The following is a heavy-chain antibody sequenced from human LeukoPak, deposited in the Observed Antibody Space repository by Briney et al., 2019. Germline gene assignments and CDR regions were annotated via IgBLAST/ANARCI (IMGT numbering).Heavy chain of an antibody. CDR1: GFTFSSYA. J-gene: IGHJ4*02. V-gene: IGHV3-64D*06. CDR2: ISSNGGST. CDR3: VKDSDYGDYEMDY. Sequence: PGGSLRLSCAASGFTFSSYAMSWVRQAPGKGLEYVSAISSNGGSTYYADSVKGRFTISRDNSKNTLYLQMSSLRAEDTAVYYCVKDSDYGDYEMDYWGQGTLVTVSS. D-gene: IGHD4-17*01.